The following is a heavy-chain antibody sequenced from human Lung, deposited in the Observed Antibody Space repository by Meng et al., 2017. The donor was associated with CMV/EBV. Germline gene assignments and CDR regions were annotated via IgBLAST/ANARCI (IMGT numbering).Heavy chain of an antibody. J-gene: IGHJ4*02. V-gene: IGHV1-69*05. Sequence: SVKVSCKASGGTFSNYAVSWVRQAPGEGLEWMGGIIPLYATANYAQRFQGRVTITTDESTSTAYMEVSSLRSEDTAVYYCARASYYGSGSYYHFDSWGQGTXVTVSS. D-gene: IGHD3-10*01. CDR3: ARASYYGSGSYYHFDS. CDR1: GGTFSNYA. CDR2: IIPLYATA.